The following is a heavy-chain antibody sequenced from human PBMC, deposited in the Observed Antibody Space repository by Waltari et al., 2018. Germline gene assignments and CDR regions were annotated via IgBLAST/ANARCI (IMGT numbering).Heavy chain of an antibody. CDR3: ARVSGYAFDI. CDR2: IYPIGST. D-gene: IGHD6-25*01. CDR1: GGSISSGGYS. Sequence: QLQLQESGSGLVKPSQTLSLTCAVSGGSISSGGYSWSWIRQPPGKGLEWSGYIYPIGSTYYNPSLKSRVTISVDRSKNQFSLKLSSVTAADTAVYYCARVSGYAFDIWGQGTMVTVSS. J-gene: IGHJ3*02. V-gene: IGHV4-30-2*01.